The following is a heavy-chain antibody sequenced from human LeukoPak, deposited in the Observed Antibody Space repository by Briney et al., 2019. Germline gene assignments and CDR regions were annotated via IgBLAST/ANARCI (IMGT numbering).Heavy chain of an antibody. D-gene: IGHD3-22*01. V-gene: IGHV3-23*01. CDR3: AKDTHPSMIVVVIVFDY. CDR1: GFTFSKYA. CDR2: ISGSDAST. J-gene: IGHJ4*02. Sequence: GGSLRLSCAASGFTFSKYAMTWVRQAPGKGLEWLAWVSTISGSDASTYYADSVKGRFTISRDNSKNTLYLQMNSLRAEDTAVYYCAKDTHPSMIVVVIVFDYWGQGTLVTVSS.